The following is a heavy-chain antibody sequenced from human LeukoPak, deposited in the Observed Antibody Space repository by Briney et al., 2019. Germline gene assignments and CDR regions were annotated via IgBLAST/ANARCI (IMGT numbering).Heavy chain of an antibody. D-gene: IGHD2-8*01. CDR3: ARGGFVLMVYAIPNWFDP. CDR1: GGSFSGYY. J-gene: IGHJ5*02. Sequence: SETLSLTCAVYGGSFSGYYWSWIRQPPGKRLEWIGEINHSGSTNYNPSLKSRVTISVDTSKNQFSLKLSSVTAADTAVYYCARGGFVLMVYAIPNWFDPWGQGTLVTVSS. V-gene: IGHV4-34*01. CDR2: INHSGST.